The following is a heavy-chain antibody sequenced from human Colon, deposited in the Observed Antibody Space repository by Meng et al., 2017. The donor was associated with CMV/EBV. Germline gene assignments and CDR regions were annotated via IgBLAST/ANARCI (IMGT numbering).Heavy chain of an antibody. CDR1: RYSFSNHI. J-gene: IGHJ4*02. Sequence: SCKTSRYSFSNHITHWVRQAPGQGLEWMGIFDPSGDSTNYAQKFQGRVTMTGDTSTSTVYMEMSTLSSEDTAVYYCARDRSATWHFDYWGQGTPVTVSS. CDR2: FDPSGDST. D-gene: IGHD1-26*01. V-gene: IGHV1-46*01. CDR3: ARDRSATWHFDY.